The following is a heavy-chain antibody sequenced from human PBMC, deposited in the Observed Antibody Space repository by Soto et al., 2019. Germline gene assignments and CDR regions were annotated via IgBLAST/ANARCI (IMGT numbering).Heavy chain of an antibody. CDR2: IYYSGSS. Sequence: SETLSLTCTVSGGSISGYYWSWIRQPPGKGLEWIAYIYYSGSSNSNPSLKSRVTISVDTSKNQFSLQLSSMTAADTAVYYCAAHSGSTYGPLDYWGQGTQVTVSS. J-gene: IGHJ4*02. D-gene: IGHD3-10*01. V-gene: IGHV4-59*12. CDR1: GGSISGYY. CDR3: AAHSGSTYGPLDY.